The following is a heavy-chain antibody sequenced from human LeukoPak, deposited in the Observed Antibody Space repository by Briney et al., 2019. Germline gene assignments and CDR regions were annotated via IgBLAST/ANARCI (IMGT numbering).Heavy chain of an antibody. CDR1: GGSISSSSYY. CDR3: AGGFNSGYDWAFDY. CDR2: IYYSGST. Sequence: SETLSLTCTVSGGSISSSSYYWGWIRQPPGKGLEWIGSIYYSGSTYYNPSLKSRVTISVDTSKNQFSLKLSSVTAADTAVYYCAGGFNSGYDWAFDYWGQGTLVTVSS. V-gene: IGHV4-39*07. J-gene: IGHJ4*02. D-gene: IGHD5-12*01.